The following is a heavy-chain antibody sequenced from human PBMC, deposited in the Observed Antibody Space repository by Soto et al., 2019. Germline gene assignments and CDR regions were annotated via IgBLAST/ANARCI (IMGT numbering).Heavy chain of an antibody. V-gene: IGHV3-15*07. CDR1: GLTFNNAW. J-gene: IGHJ4*02. CDR2: IRSKSDGGAT. CDR3: ASDEPGCSNGVDY. D-gene: IGHD2-8*01. Sequence: EVQLVESGGGLVQPGGSLTLSCATSGLTFNNAWMNWVRQAPGKGLEWVGFIRSKSDGGATVYAAPVKGRFFISRDDSAGTAFLQMKSLQTEDTAVYYCASDEPGCSNGVDYWGQGTLVTVSP.